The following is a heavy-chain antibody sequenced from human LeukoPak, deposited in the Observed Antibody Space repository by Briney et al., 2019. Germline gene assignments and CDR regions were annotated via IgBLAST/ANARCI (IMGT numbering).Heavy chain of an antibody. CDR1: GFTFSSYA. J-gene: IGHJ4*02. V-gene: IGHV3-30-3*01. CDR2: ISYDGSNK. Sequence: GGSLRLSCAASGFTFSSYAMHWVRQAPGKGLEWVAVISYDGSNKYYADSVKGRFTISRDNSKNTLYLRMNSLRAEDTAVYYCARDAGGVLLEWSHFDYWGQGTLVTVSS. D-gene: IGHD3-3*01. CDR3: ARDAGGVLLEWSHFDY.